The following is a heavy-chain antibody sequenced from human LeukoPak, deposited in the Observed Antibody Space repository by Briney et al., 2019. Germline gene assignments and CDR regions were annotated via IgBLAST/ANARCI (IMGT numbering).Heavy chain of an antibody. V-gene: IGHV4-34*01. Sequence: ESLRLSCAASGFTFSGAWMSWVRQAPGKGLEWIGEINHSGSTNYNPSLKSRVTISVDTSKNQFSLKLSSVTAADTAVYYCARGVLIVVVTHFDYWGQGTLVTVSS. CDR3: ARGVLIVVVTHFDY. CDR2: INHSGST. J-gene: IGHJ4*02. D-gene: IGHD3-22*01. CDR1: GFTFSGAW.